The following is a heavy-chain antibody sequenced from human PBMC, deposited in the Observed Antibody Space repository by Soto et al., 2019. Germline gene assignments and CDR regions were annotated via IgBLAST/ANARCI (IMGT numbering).Heavy chain of an antibody. CDR2: ISAYNGNT. V-gene: IGHV1-18*04. CDR3: ARDYGSGSYYSNPTFDY. CDR1: GYTFTSYG. J-gene: IGHJ4*02. D-gene: IGHD3-10*01. Sequence: AASVKVSCKASGYTFTSYGISWVRQAPGQGLEWMGWISAYNGNTNYAQKLQGRVTMTTDTSTSTAYMELRSLRSDDTAVYYCARDYGSGSYYSNPTFDYWGQGTLVTVSS.